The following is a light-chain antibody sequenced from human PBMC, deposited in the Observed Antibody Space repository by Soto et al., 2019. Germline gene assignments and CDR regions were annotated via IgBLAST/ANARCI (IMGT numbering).Light chain of an antibody. V-gene: IGKV1-5*03. CDR1: QSISSW. J-gene: IGKJ4*01. CDR2: QAS. CDR3: EDYSSSSGLT. Sequence: DIQMTQSPSTLSASVGDRVTITCRASQSISSWLAWYQQKPGKAPKLLIYQASSLKSGVPSRFSGSGSATEFTLTISSLQPDDFATYYCEDYSSSSGLTFVGGTKVDIK.